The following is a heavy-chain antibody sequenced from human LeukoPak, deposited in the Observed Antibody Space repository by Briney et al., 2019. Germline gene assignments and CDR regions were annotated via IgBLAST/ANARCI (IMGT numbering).Heavy chain of an antibody. D-gene: IGHD6-19*01. CDR3: ATHHSSGWPYFDY. CDR2: IQQDGSEK. Sequence: GGSLRLSCAASGFTFGDFWMSWVRQAPGKGLEWVANIQQDGSEKYYVDSVKGRFTISRDNAKNSLNLQMNSLRAEDTAVYYCATHHSSGWPYFDYWGQGTLVTVSS. J-gene: IGHJ4*02. CDR1: GFTFGDFW. V-gene: IGHV3-7*05.